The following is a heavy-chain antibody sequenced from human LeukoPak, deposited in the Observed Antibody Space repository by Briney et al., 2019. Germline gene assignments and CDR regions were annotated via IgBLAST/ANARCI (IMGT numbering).Heavy chain of an antibody. Sequence: ASVKVSCRASGYTFTSYGISWVRQAPGQGLEWMGWISANNGNTNYAQKLQGRVTMTTDTSTSTAYMELRSLRSDETAVYYCAREHPHFGELWNDYWGQGTLVTVSS. V-gene: IGHV1-18*01. D-gene: IGHD3-10*01. CDR3: AREHPHFGELWNDY. J-gene: IGHJ4*02. CDR2: ISANNGNT. CDR1: GYTFTSYG.